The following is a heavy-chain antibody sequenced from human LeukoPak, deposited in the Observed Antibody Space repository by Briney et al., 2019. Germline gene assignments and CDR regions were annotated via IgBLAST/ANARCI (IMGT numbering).Heavy chain of an antibody. D-gene: IGHD7-27*01. CDR2: ISRSGATT. V-gene: IGHV3-23*01. J-gene: IGHJ2*01. CDR1: GFTFNNYA. CDR3: ARDPGDRWFFDL. Sequence: GGSLRLSCAASGFTFNNYAMDWVRQAPGKGLEWVSLISRSGATTYYAGSVKGRFTISRDNSRNTLYLQMTCLRAEDTAVYYCARDPGDRWFFDLWGRGTLVTVSS.